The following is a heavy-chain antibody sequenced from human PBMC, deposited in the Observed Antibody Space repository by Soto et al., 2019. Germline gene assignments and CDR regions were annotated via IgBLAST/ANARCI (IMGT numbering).Heavy chain of an antibody. D-gene: IGHD6-13*01. CDR1: GFTFSSYG. Sequence: PGGSLRLSCAASGFTFSSYGMHWVRQAPGKGLEWVAVIWYDGSNKYYADSVKGRFTISRDNSKNTLYLQMNSLRAEDTAVYYCSGLAGVSAARGAFDIWGQGTMVTVSS. CDR3: SGLAGVSAARGAFDI. J-gene: IGHJ3*02. CDR2: IWYDGSNK. V-gene: IGHV3-33*08.